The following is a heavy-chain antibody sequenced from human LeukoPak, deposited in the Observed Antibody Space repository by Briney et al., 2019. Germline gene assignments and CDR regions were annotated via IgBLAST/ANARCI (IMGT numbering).Heavy chain of an antibody. J-gene: IGHJ2*01. D-gene: IGHD2-15*01. CDR3: AKGPAPYCSGGSCYSPHWYFDL. CDR1: GFTFSSYA. V-gene: IGHV3-23*01. Sequence: PGGSLRLSCAASGFTFSSYAMSWVRQAPGKGLEWVSAISDSGGSTYYTDSVKGRFTISRDNSKNTVYLQMNSLSAEDTAVYYCAKGPAPYCSGGSCYSPHWYFDLWGRGTLVTVSS. CDR2: ISDSGGST.